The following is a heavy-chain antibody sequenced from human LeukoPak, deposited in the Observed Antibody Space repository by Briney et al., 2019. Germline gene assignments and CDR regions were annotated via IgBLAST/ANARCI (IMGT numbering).Heavy chain of an antibody. CDR3: ARHAYGTVYYYYYFYMDV. V-gene: IGHV5-51*01. CDR1: GYSFTSYW. D-gene: IGHD3-16*01. J-gene: IGHJ6*03. Sequence: GESLKISCKGSGYSFTSYWIGWVRQMPGKCLEWMGIIYPGDSDTRYSPSLQGQVSISAHRCISTAYLPWSSMQPSDPAMYYCARHAYGTVYYYYYFYMDVWGKGTTVTVSS. CDR2: IYPGDSDT.